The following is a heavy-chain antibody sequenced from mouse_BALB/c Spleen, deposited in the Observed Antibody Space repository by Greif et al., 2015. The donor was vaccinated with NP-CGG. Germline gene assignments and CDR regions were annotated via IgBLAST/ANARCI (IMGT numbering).Heavy chain of an antibody. CDR2: INPTNGGT. Sequence: VKLMESGAELVKPGASVKLSCKASGYTFTSYYMYWVKQRPGQGLEWIGEINPTNGGTNFNEKFKSKATLTVDKSSSTAYMQLSSLTSEDSAVYYCTRSGYYFWFAYWGQGTLVTVSA. CDR1: GYTFTSYY. D-gene: IGHD2-3*01. V-gene: IGHV1S81*02. CDR3: TRSGYYFWFAY. J-gene: IGHJ3*01.